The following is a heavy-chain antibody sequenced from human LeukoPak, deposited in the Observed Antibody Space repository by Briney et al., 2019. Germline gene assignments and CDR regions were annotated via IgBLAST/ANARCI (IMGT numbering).Heavy chain of an antibody. CDR1: EFTFSSYW. V-gene: IGHV3-7*01. D-gene: IGHD2-2*01. CDR2: IKQDGGQI. Sequence: GGSLRLSCAASEFTFSSYWMSWVRQAPGKGLEWVANIKQDGGQIYYLDSVKGRFTVSRDNAKNSLYLQMNSLRAEDTAVYYCARLGARQMPEYWGQGTLVTVSS. J-gene: IGHJ4*02. CDR3: ARLGARQMPEY.